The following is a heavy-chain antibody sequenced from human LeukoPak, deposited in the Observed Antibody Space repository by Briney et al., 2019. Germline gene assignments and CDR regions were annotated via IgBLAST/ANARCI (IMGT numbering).Heavy chain of an antibody. CDR3: ARGWLVTTYFDY. CDR1: GFTFSSYA. V-gene: IGHV3-30*04. D-gene: IGHD6-19*01. J-gene: IGHJ4*02. CDR2: ISYDGSNK. Sequence: GGSLRLSCAASGFTFSSYAMHWVRQAPGKGLEWVAVISYDGSNKYYADSVKGRFTISRDNSKNMLYLQMNSLRAEDTAVYYCARGWLVTTYFDYWGQGTLVTVSS.